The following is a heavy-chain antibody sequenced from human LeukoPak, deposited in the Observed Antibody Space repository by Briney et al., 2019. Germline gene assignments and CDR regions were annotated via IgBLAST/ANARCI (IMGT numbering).Heavy chain of an antibody. D-gene: IGHD4-23*01. J-gene: IGHJ6*02. CDR2: IYYSGST. V-gene: IGHV4-59*08. Sequence: SETLSLTCTVSGGSIGSYYWSWIRQPPGKGLEWIGYIYYSGSTNYNPSLKSRVTISVDTSKNQFSLKLSSVTAADTAVYYCARRGGGNSVHGYYYYGMDVWGQGTTVTVSS. CDR1: GGSIGSYY. CDR3: ARRGGGNSVHGYYYYGMDV.